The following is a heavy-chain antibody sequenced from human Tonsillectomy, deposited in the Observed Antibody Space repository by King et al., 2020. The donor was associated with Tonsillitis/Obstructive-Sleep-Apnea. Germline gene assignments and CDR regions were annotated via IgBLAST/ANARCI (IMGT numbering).Heavy chain of an antibody. CDR3: ARGTQGYCSSTSCPSYYFDY. D-gene: IGHD2-2*01. CDR2: ISSSSSYT. CDR1: GFTFSDYY. J-gene: IGHJ4*02. V-gene: IGHV3-11*05. Sequence: QLVQSGGGLVKPGGSLRLSCAASGFTFSDYYMSWILQAPGKGLEGASYISSSSSYTNYEASVKVRFTISRDNAKNSLYLKMNSLRAEDTAVYYCARGTQGYCSSTSCPSYYFDYWGQGTLVTVSS.